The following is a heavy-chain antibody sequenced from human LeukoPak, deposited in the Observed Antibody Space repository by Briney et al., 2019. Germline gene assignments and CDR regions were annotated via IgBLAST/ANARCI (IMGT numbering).Heavy chain of an antibody. D-gene: IGHD1-26*01. V-gene: IGHV3-7*01. Sequence: GGSLRLSCTTSGFTFTDYWMTWVRQAPGKGLEWVANINQDGSKKFYVDSVKGRFTISRDNAKNSLYLQMKSLRVEDTGVYYCARDAGGRTQREGWFDPWGQGTLVTVSS. J-gene: IGHJ5*02. CDR2: INQDGSKK. CDR1: GFTFTDYW. CDR3: ARDAGGRTQREGWFDP.